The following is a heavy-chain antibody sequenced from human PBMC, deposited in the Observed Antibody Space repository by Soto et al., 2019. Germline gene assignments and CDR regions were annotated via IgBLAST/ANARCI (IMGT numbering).Heavy chain of an antibody. D-gene: IGHD4-17*01. CDR3: ARDLQWRDYGGNSKPSGMDV. CDR1: GGSISSYY. J-gene: IGHJ6*02. V-gene: IGHV4-59*01. Sequence: PSETLSLTCTVSGGSISSYYWSWIRQPPGKGLEWIGYIYYSGSTNYNPSLESRVTISVDTSKNQFSLKLSSVTAADTAVYYCARDLQWRDYGGNSKPSGMDVWGQGTTVTVSS. CDR2: IYYSGST.